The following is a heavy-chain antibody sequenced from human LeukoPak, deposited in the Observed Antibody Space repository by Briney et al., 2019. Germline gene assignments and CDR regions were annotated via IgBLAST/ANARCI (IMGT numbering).Heavy chain of an antibody. CDR3: ARDHATIGKYDH. D-gene: IGHD3-9*01. V-gene: IGHV1-46*01. Sequence: GASVKVSCKASGYTFTNYYMHWVRQAPGQGLEWMGTINPSGGITSYAQKFRGRVSMTRDTSTRTVYMELRNLRSEDTAVYYCARDHATIGKYDHWGQGSLVTVSS. CDR2: INPSGGIT. J-gene: IGHJ4*02. CDR1: GYTFTNYY.